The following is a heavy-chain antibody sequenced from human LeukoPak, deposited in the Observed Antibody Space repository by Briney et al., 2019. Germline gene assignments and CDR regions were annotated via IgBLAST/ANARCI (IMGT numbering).Heavy chain of an antibody. D-gene: IGHD5-18*01. V-gene: IGHV3-23*01. J-gene: IGHJ4*02. Sequence: GGSLRLSCAASGFIFRGNAMGWVRQAPGKGLEWVSAISASGSSTYFADSVKGRFTVSRDNSKNTLYLQMNSLRAEDTAVYYCAKSGAPYTASEDFDYWGQGTLVTVSS. CDR2: ISASGSST. CDR3: AKSGAPYTASEDFDY. CDR1: GFIFRGNA.